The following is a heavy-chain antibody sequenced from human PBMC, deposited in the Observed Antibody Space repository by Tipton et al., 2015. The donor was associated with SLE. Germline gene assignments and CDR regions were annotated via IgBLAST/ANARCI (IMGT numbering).Heavy chain of an antibody. CDR3: ARGYSSSWYDAFDI. V-gene: IGHV3-11*06. CDR2: ISSSSSYI. Sequence: LSLTCAVYGGSFSGYYWSWIRQAPGKGLEWVSSISSSSSYIYYADSVKGRFTISRDNAKNSLYLQMNSLRAEDTAVYYCARGYSSSWYDAFDIWGQGTMVTVSS. D-gene: IGHD6-13*01. J-gene: IGHJ3*02. CDR1: GGSFSGYY.